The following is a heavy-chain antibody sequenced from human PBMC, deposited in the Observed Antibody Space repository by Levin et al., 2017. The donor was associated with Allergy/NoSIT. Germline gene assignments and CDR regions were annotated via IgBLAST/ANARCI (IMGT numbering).Heavy chain of an antibody. CDR1: GFTFSSFA. CDR2: ISYDGSNE. D-gene: IGHD1-26*01. J-gene: IGHJ4*02. CDR3: ARGDGAGSFLIDY. Sequence: GESLKISCAASGFTFSSFAMHWVRQAPGKGLEWVAVISYDGSNEYYADSVKGRFTISRDNSKNTVYLEVNSLRPEDTAVHYCARGDGAGSFLIDYWGQGTLVTVSS. V-gene: IGHV3-30-3*01.